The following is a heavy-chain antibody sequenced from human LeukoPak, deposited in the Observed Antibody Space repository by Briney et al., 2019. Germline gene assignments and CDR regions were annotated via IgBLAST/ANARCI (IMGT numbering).Heavy chain of an antibody. V-gene: IGHV3-7*03. CDR2: IKQDGSET. CDR3: AKDRYSSSWYGDFDY. Sequence: GGSLRLSCAASGFTLSSHWMGWVRQAPGKGLEWVANIKQDGSETYYVGSVKGRFTISRDNAKNSLYLQMNSLRAEDTALYYCAKDRYSSSWYGDFDYWGQGTLVTVSS. J-gene: IGHJ4*02. CDR1: GFTLSSHW. D-gene: IGHD6-13*01.